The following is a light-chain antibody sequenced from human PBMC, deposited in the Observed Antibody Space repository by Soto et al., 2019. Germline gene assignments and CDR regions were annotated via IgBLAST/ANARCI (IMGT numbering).Light chain of an antibody. Sequence: DIQMTQSPSSLSASVGDRVTITCQASQDISNYLNWYQQKPGKSPKLLIYDASNLETGVPSRFRGSGSWTDFNFTISSLQPEDIATYYCQQYDNLQFTFGPGTKVDIK. V-gene: IGKV1-33*01. CDR2: DAS. CDR3: QQYDNLQFT. CDR1: QDISNY. J-gene: IGKJ3*01.